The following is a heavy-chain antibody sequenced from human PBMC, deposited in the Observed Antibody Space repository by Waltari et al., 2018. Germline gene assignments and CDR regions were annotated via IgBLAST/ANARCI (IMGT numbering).Heavy chain of an antibody. Sequence: QVQLQQWGAGLLKPSETLSLTCAVYGGSFSGYYWSWIRRPPGKGLEWIGEINHSGSTNYNPSLKSRVTISVDTSKNQFSLKLSSVTAADTAVYYCASLRARGAAAGTRFDYWGQGTLVTVSS. CDR2: INHSGST. V-gene: IGHV4-34*01. D-gene: IGHD6-13*01. CDR3: ASLRARGAAAGTRFDY. CDR1: GGSFSGYY. J-gene: IGHJ4*02.